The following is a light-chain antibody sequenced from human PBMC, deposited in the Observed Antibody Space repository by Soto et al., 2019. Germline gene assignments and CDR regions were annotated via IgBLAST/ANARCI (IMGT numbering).Light chain of an antibody. V-gene: IGKV3-20*01. Sequence: EIVLTQSPGTLSLSPGERATLSCRASQSVSSSYLAWYQQKPGQAPRLLIYAASTRATGIPARFSGSESGTEFILTISSLQSEDVAVYYCQQRGTFGPGTKVDIK. J-gene: IGKJ3*01. CDR1: QSVSSSY. CDR3: QQRGT. CDR2: AAS.